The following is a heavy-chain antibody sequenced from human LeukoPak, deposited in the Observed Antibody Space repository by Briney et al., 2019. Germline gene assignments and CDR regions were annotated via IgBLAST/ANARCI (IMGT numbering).Heavy chain of an antibody. CDR2: INSDGSST. CDR3: ARGQWLSPFDY. D-gene: IGHD6-19*01. CDR1: GFTFSSYW. Sequence: PGGSLRLSCAASGFTFSSYWMHWVRQAPGKGLVWVSRINSDGSSTSYADSVKGRFTISRDNAKNTLYLQMSSLRAEDTAVYYCARGQWLSPFDYWGQGTLVTVSS. J-gene: IGHJ4*02. V-gene: IGHV3-74*01.